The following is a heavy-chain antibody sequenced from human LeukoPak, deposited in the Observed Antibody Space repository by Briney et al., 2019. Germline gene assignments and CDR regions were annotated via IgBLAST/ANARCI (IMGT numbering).Heavy chain of an antibody. CDR1: GGSFSGYY. V-gene: IGHV4-34*01. J-gene: IGHJ4*02. CDR3: ARGSMSNGDYFDY. Sequence: SETLSLTCAVYGGSFSGYYWSWIRQPPGKGLEWIGEINHSGSTNYNPSLKSRVTISVDTSKNQFSLKLSSVTAADTAVYYCARGSMSNGDYFDYWGQGTLVTVSS. D-gene: IGHD2/OR15-2a*01. CDR2: INHSGST.